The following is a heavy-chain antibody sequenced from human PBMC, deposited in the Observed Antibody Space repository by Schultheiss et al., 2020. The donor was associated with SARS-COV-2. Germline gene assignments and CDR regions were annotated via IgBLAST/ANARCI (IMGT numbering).Heavy chain of an antibody. CDR3: ARATVTTPKGYAFDI. V-gene: IGHV4-34*01. CDR1: GFTFSSYW. D-gene: IGHD4-17*01. Sequence: GSLRLSCAASGFTFSSYWMSWVRQAPGKGLEWIGEINHSGSTNYNPSLKSRVTISVDTSKNQFSLKLSSVTAADTAVYYCARATVTTPKGYAFDIWGQGTMVTVSS. CDR2: INHSGST. J-gene: IGHJ3*02.